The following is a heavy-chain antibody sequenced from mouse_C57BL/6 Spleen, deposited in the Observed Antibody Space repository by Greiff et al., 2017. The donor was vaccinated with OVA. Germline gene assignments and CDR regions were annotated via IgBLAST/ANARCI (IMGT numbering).Heavy chain of an antibody. J-gene: IGHJ4*01. CDR3: ARSESLFYYAMDY. V-gene: IGHV1-64*01. CDR2: IHPNSGST. Sequence: QVQLKQPGAELVKPGASVKLSCKASGYTFTSYWMHWVKQRPGQGLEWIGMIHPNSGSTNYNEKFKSKATLTVDKSSSTAYMQLSSLTSEDSAVYYCARSESLFYYAMDYWGQGTSVTVSS. CDR1: GYTFTSYW. D-gene: IGHD1-1*01.